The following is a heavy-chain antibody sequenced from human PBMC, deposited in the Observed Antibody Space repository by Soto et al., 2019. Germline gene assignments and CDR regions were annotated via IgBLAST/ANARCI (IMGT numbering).Heavy chain of an antibody. J-gene: IGHJ4*02. CDR3: AKSRIAMTTYFDD. CDR1: GITFDNYA. Sequence: GGSLRLSCAASGITFDNYAMSWVRQTPGKGLEWVSAISGSGDNTYHADSVKGRFTISRDNSKNTLYLQMNSLRAEDTAVYYCAKSRIAMTTYFDDWGQGALVTVSS. D-gene: IGHD4-4*01. CDR2: ISGSGDNT. V-gene: IGHV3-23*01.